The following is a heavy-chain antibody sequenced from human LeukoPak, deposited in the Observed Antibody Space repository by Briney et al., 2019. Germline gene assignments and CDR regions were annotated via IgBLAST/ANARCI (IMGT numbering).Heavy chain of an antibody. CDR1: GGSISSSNW. J-gene: IGHJ4*02. CDR3: ARSKGYGTLRYYFDY. Sequence: PSETLSLTCAVSGGSISSSNWWSWVRPPPGKGLEWIGEIFHSGSSNYNPSLKSRVSISVDKSKNQFSLKLSSVTAADTAVYYCARSKGYGTLRYYFDYWGQGTLVTVSS. CDR2: IFHSGSS. D-gene: IGHD5-18*01. V-gene: IGHV4-4*02.